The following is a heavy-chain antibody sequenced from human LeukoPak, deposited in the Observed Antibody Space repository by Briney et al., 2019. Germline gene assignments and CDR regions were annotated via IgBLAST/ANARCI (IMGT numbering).Heavy chain of an antibody. CDR1: GFTFSSYG. V-gene: IGHV3-30*18. Sequence: PGGSLRLSCTASGFTFSSYGMHWVRQAPGKGLEWVAVISYDGSNKYYADSVKGRFTISRDNSKNTLYLQMNSLRAEDTAVYYCAKSTSGWYAPPFDYWGQGTLVTVSS. CDR2: ISYDGSNK. CDR3: AKSTSGWYAPPFDY. D-gene: IGHD6-19*01. J-gene: IGHJ4*02.